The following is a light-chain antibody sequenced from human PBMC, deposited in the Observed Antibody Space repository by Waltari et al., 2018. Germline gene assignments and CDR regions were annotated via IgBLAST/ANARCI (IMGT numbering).Light chain of an antibody. CDR2: KAS. V-gene: IGKV1-5*03. J-gene: IGKJ1*01. CDR3: QQYNSYSLWT. Sequence: DIQMTQSPSTLSASIGDRVTITCRASQSVNSWLAWYQQKPGKAPKLLIYKASNLDSGAPSRFSGGGSGTEFTLTISSLQPDDFATYYCQQYNSYSLWTFGQGTKVEIK. CDR1: QSVNSW.